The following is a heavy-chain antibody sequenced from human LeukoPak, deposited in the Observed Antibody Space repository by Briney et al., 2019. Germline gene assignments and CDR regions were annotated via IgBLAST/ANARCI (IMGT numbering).Heavy chain of an antibody. CDR2: IIPILGIA. CDR1: GGTFSSYA. J-gene: IGHJ5*02. Sequence: ASVKVSCKASGGTFSSYAISWVQQAPGQGLEWMGRIIPILGIANYAQKFQGRVTITADKSTSTAYMELSSLRSEDTAVYYCARVAAAGQDWFDPWGQGTLVTVSS. CDR3: ARVAAAGQDWFDP. D-gene: IGHD6-13*01. V-gene: IGHV1-69*04.